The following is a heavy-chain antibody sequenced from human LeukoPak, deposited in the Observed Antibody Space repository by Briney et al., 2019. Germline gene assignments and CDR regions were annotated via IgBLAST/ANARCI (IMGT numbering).Heavy chain of an antibody. V-gene: IGHV4-34*01. Sequence: SETLSLTCAVYGGSFSGYYWSWIRQPPGKGLEWIGEINHSGSTNYNPSLKSRVTISVDTSKNQFSLKLSSVTAADTAVYYCARGSARGSGSYYNWFDPWGQGTLVTVSS. CDR3: ARGSARGSGSYYNWFDP. CDR2: INHSGST. D-gene: IGHD3-10*01. J-gene: IGHJ5*02. CDR1: GGSFSGYY.